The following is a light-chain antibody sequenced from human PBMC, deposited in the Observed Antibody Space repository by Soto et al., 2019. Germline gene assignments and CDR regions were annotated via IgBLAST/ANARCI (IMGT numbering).Light chain of an antibody. CDR2: AAS. V-gene: IGKV1-9*01. CDR3: QQLNTYPYT. Sequence: IQLTQSPSSLSASVGDRVTITCRASQGISSYLAWYQQKPGKAPQLLIYAASTLQSGVLSRFCGSGSGTDFTLTISSLQPEDFATYYCQQLNTYPYTFGQGTKLEIK. CDR1: QGISSY. J-gene: IGKJ2*01.